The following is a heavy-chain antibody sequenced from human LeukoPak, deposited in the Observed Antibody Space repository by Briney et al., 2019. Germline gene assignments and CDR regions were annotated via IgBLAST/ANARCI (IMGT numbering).Heavy chain of an antibody. CDR3: ARGITGTLYYYYYGMAV. V-gene: IGHV1-18*01. Sequence: GASGKVSCTAFGYTFTSYGISWVRRSPGHGLKWRRWISAYNGNTNYAQKLQGRVTMTTDTSTSTAYMELRSLRSDDTAVYYCARGITGTLYYYYYGMAVWGQGTTVTVSS. CDR2: ISAYNGNT. CDR1: GYTFTSYG. J-gene: IGHJ6*02. D-gene: IGHD1-20*01.